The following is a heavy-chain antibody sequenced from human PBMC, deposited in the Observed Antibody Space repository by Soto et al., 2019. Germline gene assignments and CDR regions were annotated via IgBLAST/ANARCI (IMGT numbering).Heavy chain of an antibody. CDR1: GYSFTRYW. D-gene: IGHD2-8*01. J-gene: IGHJ3*02. Sequence: GSLKISCKGSGYSFTRYWIGWVRQMPGRGLEWMGIIYPGDSDTRYSPSFQGQVAISADKSISTAYLQWSSLKASDTAMYYCASPIYCTNGVCYNHDAFDIWGQGTMVTVSS. CDR3: ASPIYCTNGVCYNHDAFDI. CDR2: IYPGDSDT. V-gene: IGHV5-51*01.